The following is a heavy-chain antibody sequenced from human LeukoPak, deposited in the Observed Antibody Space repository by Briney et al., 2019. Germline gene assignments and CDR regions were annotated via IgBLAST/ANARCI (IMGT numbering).Heavy chain of an antibody. CDR1: GGTFSSYA. CDR2: IIPIFGTA. D-gene: IGHD3-22*01. CDR3: ARAEYYYDSSGYSNWFDP. V-gene: IGHV1-69*13. Sequence: SVKVSCKASGGTFSSYAIRWVRQAPGQGLEWMGGIIPIFGTANYAQKFQGRVTITADESTSTAYMELSSLRSEDTAVYYCARAEYYYDSSGYSNWFDPWGQGTLVTVSS. J-gene: IGHJ5*02.